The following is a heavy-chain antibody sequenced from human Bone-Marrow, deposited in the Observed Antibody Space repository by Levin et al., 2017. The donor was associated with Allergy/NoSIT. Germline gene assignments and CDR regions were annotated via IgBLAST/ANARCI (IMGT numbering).Heavy chain of an antibody. CDR3: ARSSDMGNSPGY. Sequence: ASVKVSCKASGYTLTGYYMHWVRQAPGQGLEWMGRINPKTGVTNHAQRFQGRVTMTTDTSINTAYMELSRLRSDDTAVYYCARSSDMGNSPGYWGQGTLVTVSS. J-gene: IGHJ4*02. V-gene: IGHV1-2*06. CDR1: GYTLTGYY. CDR2: INPKTGVT. D-gene: IGHD2-15*01.